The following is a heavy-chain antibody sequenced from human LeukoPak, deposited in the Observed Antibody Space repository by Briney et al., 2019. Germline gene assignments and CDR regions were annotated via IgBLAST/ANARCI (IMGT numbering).Heavy chain of an antibody. CDR1: GYTFTGYY. Sequence: ASVKVSCKASGYTFTGYYMHWVRQAPGQGLEWMGWINPNSGGTNYAQKFQGRVTMTRDTSISTAYMELRSLRSDDTAVYYCARHYGSGRLDYWGQGTLVTVSS. V-gene: IGHV1-2*02. J-gene: IGHJ4*02. CDR3: ARHYGSGRLDY. CDR2: INPNSGGT. D-gene: IGHD3-10*01.